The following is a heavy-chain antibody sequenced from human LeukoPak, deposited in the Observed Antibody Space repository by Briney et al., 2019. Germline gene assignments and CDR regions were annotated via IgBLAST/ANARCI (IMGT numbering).Heavy chain of an antibody. V-gene: IGHV4-59*01. Sequence: SETLSLTCTVSGGSISSYYWSWIRQPPGKGLEWIGYIYYSGSTNYNPSLKSRVTISVDTSKNQFSLKLSSVTAADTAVYYCARRAMGDGYNWLDPRGQGTLVTVSS. CDR1: GGSISSYY. CDR2: IYYSGST. D-gene: IGHD3-16*01. CDR3: ARRAMGDGYNWLDP. J-gene: IGHJ5*02.